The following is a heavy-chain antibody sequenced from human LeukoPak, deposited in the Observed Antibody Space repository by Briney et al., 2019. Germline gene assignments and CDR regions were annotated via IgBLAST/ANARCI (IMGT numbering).Heavy chain of an antibody. CDR1: GFSLKTYG. J-gene: IGHJ4*02. CDR3: ARETSTAEYYFDY. V-gene: IGHV3-48*04. Sequence: GVSDRLSCAVSGFSLKTYGMNWVRQAPGKGLEWIAQISSSGGAIYYADSVKGRFTISRDNAENSLYLQMNSLGAEDTAVYYCARETSTAEYYFDYWGRGTLVTVSS. D-gene: IGHD4-11*01. CDR2: ISSSGGAI.